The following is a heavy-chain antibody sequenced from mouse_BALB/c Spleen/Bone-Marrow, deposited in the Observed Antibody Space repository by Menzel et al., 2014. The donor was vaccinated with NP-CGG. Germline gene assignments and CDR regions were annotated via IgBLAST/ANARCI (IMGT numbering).Heavy chain of an antibody. D-gene: IGHD2-10*01. Sequence: QVQLQQPGAELMKPGASVKISCKATGYTFSSYWIEWVKQRPGHGLEWIGEILPGSGSTNYNEKFKGKVTFTADTSSNTAYMQHSSLTSDDSAFYYSARGAYYGNDFDYWGQGTTLTVSP. CDR1: GYTFSSYW. CDR3: ARGAYYGNDFDY. J-gene: IGHJ2*01. CDR2: ILPGSGST. V-gene: IGHV1-9*01.